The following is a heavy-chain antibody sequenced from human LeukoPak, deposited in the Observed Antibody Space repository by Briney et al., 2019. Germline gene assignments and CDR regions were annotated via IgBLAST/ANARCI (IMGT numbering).Heavy chain of an antibody. CDR3: ARHGAITIFGEDPFDY. CDR1: GGSISSSSYY. CDR2: IYYSGST. D-gene: IGHD3-3*01. J-gene: IGHJ4*01. Sequence: SETLSLTCTVSGGSISSSSYYWGWIRQPPGKGLEWIGSIYYSGSTYYNLSLKSRVTISVDTSKNQFSLKLSSVTAADTAVYYCARHGAITIFGEDPFDYWGHGTLVTVSS. V-gene: IGHV4-39*01.